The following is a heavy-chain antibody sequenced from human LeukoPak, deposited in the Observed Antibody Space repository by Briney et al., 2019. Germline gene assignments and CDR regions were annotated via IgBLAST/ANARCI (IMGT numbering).Heavy chain of an antibody. V-gene: IGHV3-23*01. CDR3: ARDLHYYVAMDV. CDR1: GFTFSAYA. Sequence: GGSLKLSCEASGFTFSAYAMTWVRQAPGQGLEWVSSIGSDNKPHYSESVKGRFAISRDNSKSMLFLQLNSLRAEDTALYYCARDLHYYVAMDVGGQGTTVTVSS. CDR2: IGSDNKP. J-gene: IGHJ6*02. D-gene: IGHD3-10*02.